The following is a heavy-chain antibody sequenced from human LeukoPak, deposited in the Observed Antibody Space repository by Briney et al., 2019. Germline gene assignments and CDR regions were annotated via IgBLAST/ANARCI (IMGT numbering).Heavy chain of an antibody. CDR1: GFTFNSHA. CDR3: AKPIIGYYDSSGYSAFDI. D-gene: IGHD3-22*01. V-gene: IGHV3-30*18. J-gene: IGHJ3*02. CDR2: ISYDGSNK. Sequence: GGSLRLSCAASGFTFNSHAMSWVRQAPGKGLEWVAVISYDGSNKYYADSVKGRFTISRDNSKNTLYLQMNSLRAEDTAVYYCAKPIIGYYDSSGYSAFDIWGQGTMVTVSS.